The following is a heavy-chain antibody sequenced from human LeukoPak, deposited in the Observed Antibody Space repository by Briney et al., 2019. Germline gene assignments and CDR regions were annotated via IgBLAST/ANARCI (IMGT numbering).Heavy chain of an antibody. V-gene: IGHV4-34*01. CDR2: VNHSGST. J-gene: IGHJ4*02. Sequence: PSETLSLTCAVYGGSFSGYYRSWIRQPPGKGLERIGEVNHSGSTNYNPSLKSRVTISVDTSKNQFSLKLTSVTAADTAVYFCAKNPLYYDTSGYYINWGQGTLVTVSS. D-gene: IGHD3-22*01. CDR3: AKNPLYYDTSGYYIN. CDR1: GGSFSGYY.